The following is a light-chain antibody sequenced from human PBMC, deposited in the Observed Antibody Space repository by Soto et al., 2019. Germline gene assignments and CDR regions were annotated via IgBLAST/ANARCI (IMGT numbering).Light chain of an antibody. V-gene: IGKV1-8*01. Sequence: AIRMTQSPSSLSASTGDRVTITCRASQGISSYLAWYQQKPGKAPKLLIYAASTLQSGVPSRFSGSGSGTDFTLTISCLQSEDFATYDCQQYYSYRTCTFGQGTKVEIK. J-gene: IGKJ1*01. CDR1: QGISSY. CDR3: QQYYSYRTCT. CDR2: AAS.